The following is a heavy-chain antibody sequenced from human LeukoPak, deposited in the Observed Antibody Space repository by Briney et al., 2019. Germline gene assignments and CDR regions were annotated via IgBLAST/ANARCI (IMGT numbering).Heavy chain of an antibody. J-gene: IGHJ4*02. CDR2: ISGSGGST. D-gene: IGHD3-22*01. V-gene: IGHV3-23*01. CDR1: GFTFSSYA. Sequence: PGGSLRLSCAASGFTFSSYAMSWVRQAPGKGLEWVSAISGSGGSTYYADSVKGRFTISRDNSKNTLYLQMNSLRAEDTAVYYCAKAQRITMIVVVKGRHYFDYWGQGTLVTVSS. CDR3: AKAQRITMIVVVKGRHYFDY.